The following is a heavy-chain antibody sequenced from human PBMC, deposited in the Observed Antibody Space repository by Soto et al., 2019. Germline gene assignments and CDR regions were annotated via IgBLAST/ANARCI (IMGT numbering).Heavy chain of an antibody. CDR1: GAHVSSHA. J-gene: IGHJ4*02. Sequence: SVKVSSKASGAHVSSHAISCVRQAPGQGLERMGGIIPIFGTANYAQKFQGRVTITADESTSTEYMELSSVRSEDTAVYYCARVAEITLFPVAYHRTKYYFDYSGQGTLVTVS. CDR2: IIPIFGTA. CDR3: ARVAEITLFPVAYHRTKYYFDY. V-gene: IGHV1-69*13. D-gene: IGHD3-3*01.